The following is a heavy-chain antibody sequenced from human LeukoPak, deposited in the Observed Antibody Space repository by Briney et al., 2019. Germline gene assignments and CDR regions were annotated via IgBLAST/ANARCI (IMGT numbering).Heavy chain of an antibody. CDR2: ISAYNGNT. V-gene: IGHV1-18*01. D-gene: IGHD2-2*03. J-gene: IGHJ5*02. CDR3: ARVLDIVVVPAAGPWFDP. CDR1: GYTFTSYG. Sequence: ASVTVACKASGYTFTSYGISWVRQAPGQGLEWMGWISAYNGNTNYAQKLQGRVTMTTDTSTSTAYMELRSLRSDDTAVYYCARVLDIVVVPAAGPWFDPWGQGTLVTVSS.